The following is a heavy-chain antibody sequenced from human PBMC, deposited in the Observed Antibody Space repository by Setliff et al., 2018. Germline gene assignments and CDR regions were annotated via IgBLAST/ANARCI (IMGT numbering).Heavy chain of an antibody. V-gene: IGHV4-31*03. CDR2: IYYSGST. J-gene: IGHJ5*02. D-gene: IGHD6-19*01. Sequence: SETLSLTCTVSGGSISSGYYYWSWIRQHPGKDLEWIGYIYYSGSTSYNPSLKSRATISVDTSKDQFSLNLTSVTAADTAVYYCARSKSSSGWLNWFDPWGQGTLVTVSS. CDR3: ARSKSSSGWLNWFDP. CDR1: GGSISSGYYY.